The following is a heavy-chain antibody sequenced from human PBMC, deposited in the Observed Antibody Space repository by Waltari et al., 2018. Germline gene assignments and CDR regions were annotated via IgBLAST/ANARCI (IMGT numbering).Heavy chain of an antibody. CDR1: GGSFNGYY. CDR2: ISHSGST. Sequence: QVQLQQWGAGLLKPSETLSLTCAVYGGSFNGYYWSRIRQPPGKGLEWIGEISHSGSTDYNPSLKSRVTISVDASKNQFSLKLNSVTAADTAMYYCARGNGVGDNYWGQGTLVTVSS. CDR3: ARGNGVGDNY. V-gene: IGHV4-34*01. D-gene: IGHD2-8*01. J-gene: IGHJ4*02.